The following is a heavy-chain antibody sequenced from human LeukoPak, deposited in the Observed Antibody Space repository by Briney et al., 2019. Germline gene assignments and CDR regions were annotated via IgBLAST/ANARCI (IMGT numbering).Heavy chain of an antibody. CDR1: GYKFTNYW. D-gene: IGHD3-3*01. CDR3: ARHAPDNDFWSGYYYYYYMDV. V-gene: IGHV5-51*01. J-gene: IGHJ6*03. CDR2: IYPGDSDT. Sequence: GESLKISCKGSGYKFTNYWIGWVRQMPGKGLEWMGIIYPGDSDTRYSPSFQGQVTISADKSISTAYLQWSSLKASDTAMYYCARHAPDNDFWSGYYYYYYMDVWGKGTTVTVSS.